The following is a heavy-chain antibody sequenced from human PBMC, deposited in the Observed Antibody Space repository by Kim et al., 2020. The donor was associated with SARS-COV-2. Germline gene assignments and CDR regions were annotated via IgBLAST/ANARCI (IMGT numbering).Heavy chain of an antibody. V-gene: IGHV3-23*01. J-gene: IGHJ4*02. Sequence: GGSLRLSCAASGFTFSSYAMSWVRQAPGKGLEWVSAISGSGGSTYYADSVKGRFTISRDNSKNTLYLQMNSLRAEDTAVYYCSKDPRNYDILTGGYFGYWGQGTLVTVSS. CDR2: ISGSGGST. CDR3: SKDPRNYDILTGGYFGY. D-gene: IGHD3-9*01. CDR1: GFTFSSYA.